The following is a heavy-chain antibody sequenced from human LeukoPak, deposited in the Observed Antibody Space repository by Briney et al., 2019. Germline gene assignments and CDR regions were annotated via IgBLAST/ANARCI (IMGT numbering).Heavy chain of an antibody. D-gene: IGHD3-10*01. CDR1: GFTFGDYA. CDR2: IRSKAYGGTT. V-gene: IGHV3-49*04. CDR3: TRDPREFEV. Sequence: PGRSLRLSCTASGFTFGDYAMSWVRQAPGKGLEWVGFIRSKAYGGTTEYAASVKGRFTISRDDSKSIAYLQMNSLKTEDTAVYYCTRDPREFEVWGQGALVTVSS. J-gene: IGHJ4*02.